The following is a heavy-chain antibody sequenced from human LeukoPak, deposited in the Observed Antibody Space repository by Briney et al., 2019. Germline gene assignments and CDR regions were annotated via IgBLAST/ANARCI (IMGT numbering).Heavy chain of an antibody. CDR1: GGSFSGYY. CDR2: INHSGST. J-gene: IGHJ4*02. CDR3: AGRTYSSSWYLSAYYFDY. D-gene: IGHD6-13*01. V-gene: IGHV4-34*01. Sequence: PSETLSLICAVYGGSFSGYYWSWIRQPPGKGLEWIGEINHSGSTNYNPSLKSRVTISVDTSKNQFSLKLSSVTAADTAVYYCAGRTYSSSWYLSAYYFDYWGQGTLVTVSS.